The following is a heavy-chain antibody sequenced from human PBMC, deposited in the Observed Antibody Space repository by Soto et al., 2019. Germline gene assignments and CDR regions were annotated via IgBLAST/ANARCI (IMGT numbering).Heavy chain of an antibody. D-gene: IGHD3-3*01. Sequence: ASVKVSCKASGYTFTSYGISWVRQAPGQGLEWMGWISAYNGSTNYAQKLQGRVTMTTDTSTSTAYMELRSLRSDDTAVYYCARVRRFLEWLQHWGPDYYYYGMDVWGQGTTVTVSS. CDR1: GYTFTSYG. V-gene: IGHV1-18*01. CDR3: ARVRRFLEWLQHWGPDYYYYGMDV. CDR2: ISAYNGST. J-gene: IGHJ6*02.